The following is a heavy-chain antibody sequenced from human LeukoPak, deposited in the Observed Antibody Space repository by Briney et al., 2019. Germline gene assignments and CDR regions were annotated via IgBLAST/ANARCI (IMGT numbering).Heavy chain of an antibody. CDR3: AKASHIAVAGTDLDY. CDR2: ISGSGGST. V-gene: IGHV3-23*01. D-gene: IGHD6-19*01. Sequence: PGGSLRLSCAASGFTFSSYAMSWVRQAPGKGLEWVSAISGSGGSTYYADSVKGRFTISRDNSKNTLYLQMNSLRAEDTAVYYCAKASHIAVAGTDLDYWGQGTLVTVSS. J-gene: IGHJ4*02. CDR1: GFTFSSYA.